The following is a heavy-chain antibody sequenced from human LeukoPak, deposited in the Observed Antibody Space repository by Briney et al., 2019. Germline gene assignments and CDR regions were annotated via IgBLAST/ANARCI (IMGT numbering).Heavy chain of an antibody. D-gene: IGHD3-22*01. J-gene: IGHJ4*02. Sequence: GGSLRLSCAASGFTFSSYGMHWARQAPGKGLEWVAVIWYDGSNKYYADSVKGRFTISRDNSKNTLYLQMNSLRAEDTAVYYCARSAGIVVVTPSDYWGQGTLVTVSS. CDR2: IWYDGSNK. CDR3: ARSAGIVVVTPSDY. CDR1: GFTFSSYG. V-gene: IGHV3-33*01.